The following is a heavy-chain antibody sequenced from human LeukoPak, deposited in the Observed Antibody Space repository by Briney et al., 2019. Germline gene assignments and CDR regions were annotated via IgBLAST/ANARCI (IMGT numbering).Heavy chain of an antibody. CDR1: GGSFSSYY. CDR3: ARDTPYYDSTRGSFDY. V-gene: IGHV4-4*07. Sequence: PSETLSLTCTVSGGSFSSYYWSWIRQPAGKGLEWIGHIYTSGTTNYNPSLKSRVTISVDTSKNQFSLKLSSVTAADTAVYYCARDTPYYDSTRGSFDYWGQGTLVTVSS. J-gene: IGHJ4*02. CDR2: IYTSGTT. D-gene: IGHD3-22*01.